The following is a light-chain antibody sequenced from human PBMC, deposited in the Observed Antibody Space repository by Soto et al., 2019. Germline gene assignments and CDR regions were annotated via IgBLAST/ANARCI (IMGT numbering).Light chain of an antibody. V-gene: IGKV1-39*01. J-gene: IGKJ1*01. CDR3: QQSYSTPPT. CDR2: AAS. Sequence: DIQMTQSPSSLSASVGDRVTITCRASQSISSYLNWYQQKPGKAPKLLIYAASSLQSGVPSRFSGSGSGTDFTLTISSLQPEDFATYYCQQSYSTPPTFGQVTKVEI. CDR1: QSISSY.